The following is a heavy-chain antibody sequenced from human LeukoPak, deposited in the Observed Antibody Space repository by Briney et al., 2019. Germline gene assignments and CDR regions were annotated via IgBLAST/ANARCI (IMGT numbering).Heavy chain of an antibody. CDR1: GFTFSSYS. V-gene: IGHV3-23*01. CDR2: ISGSGGST. D-gene: IGHD3-22*01. CDR3: AKPTHPYDSSGPPQH. J-gene: IGHJ1*01. Sequence: PGGSLRLSCAASGFTFSSYSMNWVRQAPGKGLEWVSAISGSGGSTYYADSVKGRFTISRDNPKNTLYLQMNSLRAEDTAVYYCAKPTHPYDSSGPPQHWGQGTLVTVSS.